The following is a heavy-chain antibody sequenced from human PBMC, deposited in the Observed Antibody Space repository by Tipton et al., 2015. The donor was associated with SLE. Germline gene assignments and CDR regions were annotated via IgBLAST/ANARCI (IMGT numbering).Heavy chain of an antibody. CDR2: ISPYNGDT. Sequence: QLVQSGVEVKKPGASVKVPCKASGYTFTDFGVTWVRQAPGQGLEWMGWISPYNGDTIYAQKVQGRVTMTTDTSTSTAYMDLRSLRSDDTAVYYCAKVRVGTGPDAFDIWGQGTMVIVSS. D-gene: IGHD7-27*01. J-gene: IGHJ3*02. CDR3: AKVRVGTGPDAFDI. CDR1: GYTFTDFG. V-gene: IGHV1-18*01.